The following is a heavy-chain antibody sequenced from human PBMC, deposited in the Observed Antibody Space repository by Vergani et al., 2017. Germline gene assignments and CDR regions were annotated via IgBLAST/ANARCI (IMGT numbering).Heavy chain of an antibody. CDR3: ARDPPDTAMVFYYYYMDV. Sequence: QVQLVESGGGVVQPGRSLRLSCAASGFTFSSYGMHWVRQAPGKGLEWVAVIWYDGRNKYYAYSVKGRFTIARDNSKNTLYLQMNSLRAEDTVVYYCARDPPDTAMVFYYYYMDVWGKGTTVTVSS. CDR2: IWYDGRNK. J-gene: IGHJ6*03. CDR1: GFTFSSYG. V-gene: IGHV3-33*01. D-gene: IGHD5-18*01.